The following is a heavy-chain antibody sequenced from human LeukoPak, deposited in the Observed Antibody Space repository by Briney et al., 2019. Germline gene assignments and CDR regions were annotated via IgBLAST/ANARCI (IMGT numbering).Heavy chain of an antibody. D-gene: IGHD6-13*01. Sequence: GGSLRLSCAASGFTFSSYAMHWVRQAPGKGLEWVAVISYDGSNKYYADSVKGRFTISRDNSKNTLYLQMNSLRAEDTVVYYCAKAGYSSSWYSAFDIWGQGTMVTVSS. J-gene: IGHJ3*02. V-gene: IGHV3-30-3*01. CDR2: ISYDGSNK. CDR1: GFTFSSYA. CDR3: AKAGYSSSWYSAFDI.